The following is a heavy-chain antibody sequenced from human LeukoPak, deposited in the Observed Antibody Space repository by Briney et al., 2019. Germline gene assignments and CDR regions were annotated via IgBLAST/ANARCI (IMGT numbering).Heavy chain of an antibody. Sequence: ASVKVSCKASGGTFSNHAVSWVRQAPGQGLEWMGWINPNSGGTNYAQKFQGRVTMTRDTSISTAYMELSRLTSDDTAMYYCARTYSSSPADYFDYWGQGTLVTVSS. V-gene: IGHV1-2*02. CDR3: ARTYSSSPADYFDY. CDR1: GGTFSNHA. CDR2: INPNSGGT. J-gene: IGHJ4*02. D-gene: IGHD6-6*01.